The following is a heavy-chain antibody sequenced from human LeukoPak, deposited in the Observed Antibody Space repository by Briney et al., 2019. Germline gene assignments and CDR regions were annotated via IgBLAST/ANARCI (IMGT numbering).Heavy chain of an antibody. CDR1: GFTFSTYS. CDR2: ISSSNAI. D-gene: IGHD5-12*01. V-gene: IGHV3-48*02. CDR3: ARPYRITWHCGMDV. J-gene: IGHJ6*02. Sequence: GGSLRLSCTASGFTFSTYSMNWVRQAPGKGLEGVSYISSSNAIYYADSVMGRFTVSRDNAKNSMYLEMSSLRHEDTAVYYCARPYRITWHCGMDVWGQGTTVTVSS.